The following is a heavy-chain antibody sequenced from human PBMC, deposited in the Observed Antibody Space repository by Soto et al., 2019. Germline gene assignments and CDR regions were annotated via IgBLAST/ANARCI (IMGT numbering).Heavy chain of an antibody. CDR3: AKGRRDGYNFDY. V-gene: IGHV3-74*03. D-gene: IGHD5-12*01. CDR1: GFTFSAYW. CDR2: TNTDGTAT. Sequence: EVQLVESGGDLVQPGGSLRLSCAASGFTFSAYWMHWVRQAPGKGLVWVSRTNTDGTATTYADSVEGRFTISRDNAKNTLYLQMNSLRAEDTAVYYCAKGRRDGYNFDYWGQGTLVTVSS. J-gene: IGHJ4*02.